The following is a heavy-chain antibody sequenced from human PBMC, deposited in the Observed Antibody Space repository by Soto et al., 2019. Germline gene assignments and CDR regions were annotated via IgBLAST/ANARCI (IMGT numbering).Heavy chain of an antibody. CDR2: IYYSGST. J-gene: IGHJ4*02. V-gene: IGHV4-31*03. D-gene: IGHD5-12*01. Sequence: QVQLQESGPGLVKPSQTLSLTCTVSGGSISSGGYYWSWIRQHPGKGLEWIGYIYYSGSTYYNPSLKSRLTIAVDTAKNQFSPKLSSVTAADPAVYYCARGATIYGSTSEDYWGQGTLVTVSS. CDR1: GGSISSGGYY. CDR3: ARGATIYGSTSEDY.